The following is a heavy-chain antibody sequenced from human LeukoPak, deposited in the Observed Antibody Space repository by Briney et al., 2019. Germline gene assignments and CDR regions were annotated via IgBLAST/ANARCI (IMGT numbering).Heavy chain of an antibody. V-gene: IGHV3-74*03. D-gene: IGHD5-24*01. Sequence: GGSLRLSCAASGFTLNTYWMHWVRQAPGEGLVWVSRISSDGRSTMYADSVKGRFTISRDNARNTLYLQMDSLRADDTAVYYCVREDGYKVGFDYWGQGTLVTVSS. CDR2: ISSDGRST. CDR1: GFTLNTYW. J-gene: IGHJ4*02. CDR3: VREDGYKVGFDY.